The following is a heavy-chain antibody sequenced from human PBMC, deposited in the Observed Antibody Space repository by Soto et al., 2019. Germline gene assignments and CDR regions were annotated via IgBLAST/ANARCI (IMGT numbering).Heavy chain of an antibody. V-gene: IGHV1-18*01. CDR2: ISAYNGKT. D-gene: IGHD5-12*01. J-gene: IGHJ1*01. CDR3: ARCSSGYGDDGLFLKY. CDR1: GYTFTGYA. Sequence: QVQLVQSGAEVKRPGASVKVSCKASGYTFTGYAFSWVRQAPGQGLEWMGWISAYNGKTIYSQKLQGRVTMTTDTSTSTVYLEVRSLGSDDTAVYYCARCSSGYGDDGLFLKYWGQGTVVTVSS.